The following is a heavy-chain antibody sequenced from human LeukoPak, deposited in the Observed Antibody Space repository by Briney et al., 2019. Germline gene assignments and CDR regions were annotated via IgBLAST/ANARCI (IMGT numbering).Heavy chain of an antibody. CDR3: ARDGPRLPYAYYYGMDV. D-gene: IGHD5-12*01. Sequence: PETLSLTCTVSGGSLSSYYCSWVRQPPGKGLGWIGYIYYSGSTNYNPSLKSRVTISVDTSKSQFSLKLSSVTAADTAVYYCARDGPRLPYAYYYGMDVWGQGTTAIVSS. CDR2: IYYSGST. V-gene: IGHV4-59*01. CDR1: GGSLSSYY. J-gene: IGHJ6*02.